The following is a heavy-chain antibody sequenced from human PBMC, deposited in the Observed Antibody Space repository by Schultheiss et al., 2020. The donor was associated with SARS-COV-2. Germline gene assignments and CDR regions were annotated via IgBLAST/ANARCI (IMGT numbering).Heavy chain of an antibody. D-gene: IGHD6-19*01. CDR1: GGSISSDY. Sequence: SETLSLTCTVSGGSISSDYWNWIRQPAGKGLEWIGRIYNSGSTNYNPSLKSRVTISVDTSKNQFSLKLSSVTAADTAVYYCARISQQWDAYYFDYWGQGTLVTVSS. J-gene: IGHJ4*02. V-gene: IGHV4-4*07. CDR3: ARISQQWDAYYFDY. CDR2: IYNSGST.